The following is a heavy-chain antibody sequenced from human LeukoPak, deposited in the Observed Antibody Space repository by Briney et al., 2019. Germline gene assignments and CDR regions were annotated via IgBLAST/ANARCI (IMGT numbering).Heavy chain of an antibody. CDR3: ARTLGDSSGYYYVPYYFDY. Sequence: SETLSLTCTASGGSISSCSFNWSWHRPPAGQELVWIGSIYTSGSTNYNPSLKSRVTISVDTSKNQFSLKLSSVTAADTAVYYCARTLGDSSGYYYVPYYFDYWGQGTLVTVSS. D-gene: IGHD3-22*01. V-gene: IGHV4-61*02. J-gene: IGHJ4*02. CDR2: IYTSGST. CDR1: GGSISSCSFN.